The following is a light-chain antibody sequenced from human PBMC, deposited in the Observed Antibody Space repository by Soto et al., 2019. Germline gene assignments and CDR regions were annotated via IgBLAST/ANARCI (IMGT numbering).Light chain of an antibody. V-gene: IGKV3-15*01. CDR2: DTS. CDR1: QGIGST. CDR3: QHYANWPLT. Sequence: MTQSPSTLSVSTGEGATLSCRASQGIGSTLAWYQQKPGQTPRLLIYDTSIRATGVPARFRGSASGTEFTLTITSLQSEDFAVYYCQHYANWPLTFGGGTRWIS. J-gene: IGKJ4*01.